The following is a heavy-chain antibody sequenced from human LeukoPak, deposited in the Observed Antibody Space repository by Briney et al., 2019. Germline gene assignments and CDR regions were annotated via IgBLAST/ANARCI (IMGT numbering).Heavy chain of an antibody. CDR2: IIPIFGTA. J-gene: IGHJ3*02. V-gene: IGHV1-69*05. CDR1: GGTFSSYA. Sequence: SVKVSCKASGGTFSSYAISRVRQAPGQGLEWMGGIIPIFGTANYAQKFQGRVTITTDESTSTAYMGLSSLRSEDTAVYYCARVGIVGAKKAFDIWGQGTMVTVSS. D-gene: IGHD1-26*01. CDR3: ARVGIVGAKKAFDI.